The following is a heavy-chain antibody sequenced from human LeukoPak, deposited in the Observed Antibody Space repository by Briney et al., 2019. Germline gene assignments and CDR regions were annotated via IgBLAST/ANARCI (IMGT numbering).Heavy chain of an antibody. D-gene: IGHD1-26*01. CDR2: IKGDGSEK. CDR1: GFTFSSYW. J-gene: IGHJ4*02. Sequence: GGSLRLSCAASGFTFSSYWMTWVRQAPGKGLEWVGNIKGDGSEKYYVDSVKGRFTISRDNAKNSLYLQMNSLRAEDTAVYYCARGGVGATTLPFDYWGQGTLVTVSS. CDR3: ARGGVGATTLPFDY. V-gene: IGHV3-7*01.